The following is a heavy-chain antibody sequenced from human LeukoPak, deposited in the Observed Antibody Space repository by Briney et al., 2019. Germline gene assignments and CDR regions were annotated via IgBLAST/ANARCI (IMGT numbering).Heavy chain of an antibody. V-gene: IGHV3-30*18. J-gene: IGHJ4*02. CDR1: GFMFSAYG. Sequence: GGSLRLSCAASGFMFSAYGMHWVRQAPGKGLEWVAVISSDGSSKNYADSVKGRFSMSRDNSKNTLYLQMNSLRIEDTAVYYCAKDGDCGGGGCSPNNFNYWGQGTLVTVSS. D-gene: IGHD2-15*01. CDR2: ISSDGSSK. CDR3: AKDGDCGGGGCSPNNFNY.